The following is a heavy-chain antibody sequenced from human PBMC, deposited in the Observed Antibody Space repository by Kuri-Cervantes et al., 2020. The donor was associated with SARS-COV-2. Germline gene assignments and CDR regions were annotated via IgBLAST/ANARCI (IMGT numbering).Heavy chain of an antibody. Sequence: GESLKISCAASRFTFKSYAMHWVRQAPGKGLEWVAVLSFDGNNKYYADSVKGRFTISRDNSKNTLYLQMISLRAEDTAVYYCARDGGYDFWSRRYYMDVWGKGTTVTVSS. CDR3: ARDGGYDFWSRRYYMDV. D-gene: IGHD3-3*01. V-gene: IGHV3-30*04. J-gene: IGHJ6*03. CDR2: LSFDGNNK. CDR1: RFTFKSYA.